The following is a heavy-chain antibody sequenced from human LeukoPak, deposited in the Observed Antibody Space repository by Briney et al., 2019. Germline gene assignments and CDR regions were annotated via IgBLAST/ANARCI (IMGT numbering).Heavy chain of an antibody. J-gene: IGHJ4*02. D-gene: IGHD3-22*01. CDR3: ARDYYDSSGYYYFDY. CDR1: GFTFSDYY. CDR2: ISSSGSTI. Sequence: GGSLRLSCAASGFTFSDYYMSWIRQAPGKGLEWVSYISSSGSTIYYADSVKGRFTISRDNAKDSLYLQMNSLRAEDTAVYYCARDYYDSSGYYYFDYWGQGTLVTVSS. V-gene: IGHV3-11*04.